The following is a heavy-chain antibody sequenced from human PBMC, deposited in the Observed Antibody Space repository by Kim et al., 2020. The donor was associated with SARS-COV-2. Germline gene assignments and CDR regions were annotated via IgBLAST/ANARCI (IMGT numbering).Heavy chain of an antibody. V-gene: IGHV4-39*01. D-gene: IGHD3-10*01. J-gene: IGHJ4*02. CDR2: FSYSGTT. CDR1: GASIKNSDSY. Sequence: SETLSLTCSVSGASIKNSDSYWGWIRQSPGKGLEWIGSFSYSGTTYYNPSLKSRVTIAVDTSNNHLSRTMRSATAADTALYYCTRQAPRLLWFGALGDFGYWGQRTLVAVSS. CDR3: TRQAPRLLWFGALGDFGY.